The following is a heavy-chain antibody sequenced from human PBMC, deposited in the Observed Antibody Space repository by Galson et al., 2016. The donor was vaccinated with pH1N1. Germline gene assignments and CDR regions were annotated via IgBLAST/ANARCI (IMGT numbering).Heavy chain of an antibody. CDR1: GFNFDTFP. V-gene: IGHV3-30*04. D-gene: IGHD5-18*01. J-gene: IGHJ4*02. CDR3: TREGLRGYFPD. CDR2: ISSDGRET. Sequence: LRLSCAASGFNFDTFPLHWVRQAPGKGLEWVAVISSDGRETHYAESVKGRSTTSRDSSKNTLYFQLSSLRPEDTATYYCTREGLRGYFPDWGQGTLVTVSS.